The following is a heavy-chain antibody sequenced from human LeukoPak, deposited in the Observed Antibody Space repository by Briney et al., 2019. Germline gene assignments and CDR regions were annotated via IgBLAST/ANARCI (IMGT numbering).Heavy chain of an antibody. D-gene: IGHD5-18*01. Sequence: SETLSLTCTVSGGSISSGSYYWSWIRQPAGKGLEWIGRIYTSGSTYYNPSLKSRVTISVDTSKNQFSLKLSSVTAADTAVYYCARSPWIQLWLGAFDIWGQGTMVTVSS. CDR2: IYTSGST. CDR3: ARSPWIQLWLGAFDI. CDR1: GGSISSGSYY. J-gene: IGHJ3*02. V-gene: IGHV4-61*02.